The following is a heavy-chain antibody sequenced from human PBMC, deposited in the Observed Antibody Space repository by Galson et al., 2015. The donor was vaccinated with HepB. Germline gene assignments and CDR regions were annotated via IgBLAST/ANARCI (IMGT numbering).Heavy chain of an antibody. D-gene: IGHD6-6*01. V-gene: IGHV3-23*01. CDR2: INKNGGST. J-gene: IGHJ3*02. CDR1: GFTFSNYA. Sequence: SLRLSCAASGFTFSNYAMSWVRQAPGKGLEWVSSINKNGGSTYYGDSVKGRFTISRDNAKNSLYLQMNSLRAEDTAVYYCARARSIGVLDAFDIWGQGTMVTVSS. CDR3: ARARSIGVLDAFDI.